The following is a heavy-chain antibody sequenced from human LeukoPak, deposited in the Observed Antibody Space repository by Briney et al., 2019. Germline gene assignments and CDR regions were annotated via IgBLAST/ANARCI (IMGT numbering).Heavy chain of an antibody. D-gene: IGHD2-15*01. CDR3: AREKDKLEEDY. Sequence: PGGSLRLSCAASGFTFSSYAMHWVRQAPGKGLEWVAVISYDGSNKYYADSVKGRFTISRDNSKNTLYLQMNSLRAEDTAVYYCAREKDKLEEDYRGQGTLVTVSS. CDR2: ISYDGSNK. CDR1: GFTFSSYA. J-gene: IGHJ4*02. V-gene: IGHV3-30-3*01.